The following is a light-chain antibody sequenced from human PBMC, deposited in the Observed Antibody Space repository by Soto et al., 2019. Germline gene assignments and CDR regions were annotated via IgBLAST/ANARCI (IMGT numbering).Light chain of an antibody. V-gene: IGLV1-44*01. CDR3: ATWDDSMNGVI. J-gene: IGLJ2*01. Sequence: QSVLTQPPSASGTPGQTVTISCSGSSSNIGSNTLNSYQQLPGTDPKILIYSNNQRPSGVPDRFSCSKSGTSAALAISGLQYEDETDYYCATWDDSMNGVIFGGGTKLTVL. CDR2: SNN. CDR1: SSNIGSNT.